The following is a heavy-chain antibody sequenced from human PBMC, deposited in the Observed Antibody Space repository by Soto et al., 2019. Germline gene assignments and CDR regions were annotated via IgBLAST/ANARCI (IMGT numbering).Heavy chain of an antibody. CDR3: ARLGGSSSWYWWFDP. J-gene: IGHJ5*02. D-gene: IGHD6-13*01. Sequence: PSETLSLTCTVSGVSISSYYWSWIRQPPGKGLEWIGYIYYSGSTNYNPSLKSRVTISVDTSKNQFSLKLSSVTAADTAVYYCARLGGSSSWYWWFDPWGQGTLVTVSS. CDR2: IYYSGST. V-gene: IGHV4-59*08. CDR1: GVSISSYY.